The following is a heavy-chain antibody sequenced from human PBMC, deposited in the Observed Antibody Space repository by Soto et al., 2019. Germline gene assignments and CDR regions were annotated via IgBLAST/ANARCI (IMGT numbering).Heavy chain of an antibody. CDR1: GGSISSGGYS. CDR3: ARARYRRVRGDTLNWFDP. D-gene: IGHD3-10*01. J-gene: IGHJ5*02. CDR2: IYHSGST. V-gene: IGHV4-30-2*01. Sequence: SETLSLTRAVSGGSISSGGYSWSWIRQPPGKGLEWIGYIYHSGSTYYNPSLKSRVTISVDRSKNQFSLKLSSVTAADMAVYYCARARYRRVRGDTLNWFDPWGQGTLVTVSS.